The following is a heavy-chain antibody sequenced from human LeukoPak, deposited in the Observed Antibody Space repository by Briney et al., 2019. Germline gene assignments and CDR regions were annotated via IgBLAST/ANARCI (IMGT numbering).Heavy chain of an antibody. J-gene: IGHJ4*02. CDR1: GYTFTSYD. CDR3: ARAERYSGYSRGFYYFDY. V-gene: IGHV1-8*03. D-gene: IGHD5-12*01. CDR2: MNPNSGNT. Sequence: ASVKVSCKASGYTFTSYDINWVRQATGQGLEWMGWMNPNSGNTGYAQKFRGRVTITRNTSISTVYMELSSLRSEDTAVYYCARAERYSGYSRGFYYFDYWGQGTLVTVSS.